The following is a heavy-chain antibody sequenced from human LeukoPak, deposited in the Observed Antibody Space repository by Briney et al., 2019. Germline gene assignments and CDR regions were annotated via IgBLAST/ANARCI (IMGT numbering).Heavy chain of an antibody. Sequence: PSETLSLTCTVSVGSISSYYWSWIRQPPGKGLEWIGYIHYSGNTNYNPSLKSRVTISVDTSKNQFSLKLRSVTAADTAVYYCARYYCSSSSCYTWWFDPWGQGTLVTVSS. J-gene: IGHJ5*02. D-gene: IGHD2-2*02. V-gene: IGHV4-59*01. CDR3: ARYYCSSSSCYTWWFDP. CDR2: IHYSGNT. CDR1: VGSISSYY.